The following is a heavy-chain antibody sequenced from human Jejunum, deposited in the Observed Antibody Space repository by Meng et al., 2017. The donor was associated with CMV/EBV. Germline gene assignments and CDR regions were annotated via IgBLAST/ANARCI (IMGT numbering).Heavy chain of an antibody. CDR1: DYL. J-gene: IGHJ4*02. D-gene: IGHD2-15*01. Sequence: DYLLNLILQRQGKGLEWLSYISGRDTTRYYGGYEAGRLTVSRDNAKGLLFLEMDNLRAEDTAVYRCAEGKEGFCRGSSCHFPPIDSWGRGGLVTVSS. CDR2: ISGRDTTR. V-gene: IGHV3-11*01. CDR3: AEGKEGFCRGSSCHFPPIDS.